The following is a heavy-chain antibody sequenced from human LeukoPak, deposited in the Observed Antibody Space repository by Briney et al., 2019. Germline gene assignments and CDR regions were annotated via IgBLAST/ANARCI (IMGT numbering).Heavy chain of an antibody. Sequence: GASVKVSCKASGYTFTGHYMHWVRQAPGQGLEWMGWINPNSGGTNYAQKFQGRVTMTRDTSISTAYMELSRLRSDDTAVYYCARVGGIAAAGTSEYFDYWGQGTLVTVSS. CDR3: ARVGGIAAAGTSEYFDY. CDR1: GYTFTGHY. D-gene: IGHD6-13*01. CDR2: INPNSGGT. J-gene: IGHJ4*02. V-gene: IGHV1-2*02.